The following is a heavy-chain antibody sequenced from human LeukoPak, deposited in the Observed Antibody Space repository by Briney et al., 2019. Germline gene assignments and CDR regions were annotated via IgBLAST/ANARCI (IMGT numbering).Heavy chain of an antibody. CDR1: GCTFTSYD. CDR3: ARFLGYCSGGSCYSKSYYYYYGMDV. V-gene: IGHV1-8*01. J-gene: IGHJ6*02. Sequence: ASVKVSCKASGCTFTSYDINWVRQATGQGLEWMGWMNPNSGNTGYAQKFQGRVTMTRNTSISTAYMELSSLRSEDTAVYYCARFLGYCSGGSCYSKSYYYYYGMDVWGQGTTVTVSS. D-gene: IGHD2-15*01. CDR2: MNPNSGNT.